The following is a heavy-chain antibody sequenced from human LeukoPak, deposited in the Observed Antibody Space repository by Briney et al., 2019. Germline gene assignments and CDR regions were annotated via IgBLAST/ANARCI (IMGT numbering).Heavy chain of an antibody. V-gene: IGHV5-10-1*01. CDR1: GYSFTSYW. J-gene: IGHJ4*02. CDR2: IDPSDSYT. Sequence: GESLKISFKGSGYSFTSYWISWGRQMPGKGGGWMGRIDPSDSYTNYSPSFQGHVTISADKSISTAYLQWSSLKASDTAMYYCARTYYYGSEDYWGQGTLVTVSS. CDR3: ARTYYYGSEDY. D-gene: IGHD3-10*01.